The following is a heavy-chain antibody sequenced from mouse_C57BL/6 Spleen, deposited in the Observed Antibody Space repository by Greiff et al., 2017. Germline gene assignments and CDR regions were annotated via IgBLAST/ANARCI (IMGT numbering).Heavy chain of an antibody. CDR2: IYPGNSDT. CDR3: TREGDYYGSRRYFDV. CDR1: GYTFTSYW. Sequence: EVQLQQSGTVLARPGASVKMSCKTSGYTFTSYWMHWVKQRPGQGLEWIGAIYPGNSDTSYNQKFKGKAKLTAVTSASTAYMELSSLTNEDSAVYYCTREGDYYGSRRYFDVWGTGTTVTVSS. J-gene: IGHJ1*03. V-gene: IGHV1-5*01. D-gene: IGHD1-1*01.